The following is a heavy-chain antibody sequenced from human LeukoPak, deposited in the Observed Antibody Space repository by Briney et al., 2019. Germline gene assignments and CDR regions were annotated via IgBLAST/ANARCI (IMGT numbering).Heavy chain of an antibody. J-gene: IGHJ4*02. Sequence: GGSLRLSCTASGFTFGGYAMSWVRQAPGKGLEWVSAISGSGGSTYYADSVKGRFTISRDNSKNTLYLQMNSLRAEDTAVYYCAKEDLRVVVITHYFDYWGQGTLVTVSS. V-gene: IGHV3-23*01. CDR2: ISGSGGST. D-gene: IGHD3-22*01. CDR1: GFTFGGYA. CDR3: AKEDLRVVVITHYFDY.